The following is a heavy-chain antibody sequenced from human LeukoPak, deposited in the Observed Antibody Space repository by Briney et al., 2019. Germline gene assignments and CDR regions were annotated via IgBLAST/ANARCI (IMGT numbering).Heavy chain of an antibody. D-gene: IGHD6-6*01. V-gene: IGHV3-23*01. CDR2: ISGSGGST. J-gene: IGHJ4*02. CDR1: GFVFSDYY. CDR3: AKDRGSSSGFDY. Sequence: GGSLTLSCAASGFVFSDYYMSWIRQAPGKGLEWVSAISGSGGSTYYADSVKGRFTISRDNSKNTLYLQMNSLRAEDTAVYYCAKDRGSSSGFDYWGQGTLVTVSS.